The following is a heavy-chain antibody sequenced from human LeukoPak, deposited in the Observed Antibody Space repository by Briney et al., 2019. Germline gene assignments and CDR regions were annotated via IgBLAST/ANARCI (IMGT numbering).Heavy chain of an antibody. CDR1: GFSLSTSGVG. CDR3: AHMSGYYDSSGYYSQRDFDY. V-gene: IGHV2-5*01. J-gene: IGHJ4*02. Sequence: SGPTLVNPTQTLTLTCTFSGFSLSTSGVGVGWIRQPPGKALEWLALIYWNDDKRYSPSLKSRLTITKDTSKNQVVLTMTNMDPVDTATYYCAHMSGYYDSSGYYSQRDFDYWGQGTLVTVPS. CDR2: IYWNDDK. D-gene: IGHD3-22*01.